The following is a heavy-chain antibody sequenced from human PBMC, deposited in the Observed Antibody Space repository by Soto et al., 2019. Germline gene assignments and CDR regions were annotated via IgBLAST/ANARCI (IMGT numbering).Heavy chain of an antibody. CDR2: INPSGGST. D-gene: IGHD5-18*01. CDR3: ARDRETATLVYYGMDV. V-gene: IGHV1-46*01. J-gene: IGHJ6*02. CDR1: GYTFTSYD. Sequence: ASVKVSCKASGYTFTSYDMHWVRQAPGQGLEWMGIINPSGGSTSYAQKFQGRVTMTRDTSTSTVYMELSSLRSEDTAVYYCARDRETATLVYYGMDVWGQGTTVTVSS.